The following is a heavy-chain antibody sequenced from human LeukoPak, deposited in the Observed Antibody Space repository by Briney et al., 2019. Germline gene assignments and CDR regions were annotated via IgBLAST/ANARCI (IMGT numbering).Heavy chain of an antibody. Sequence: ASVKVSCKASGYTFTSYDINWVRQATGQGLEWMGWMNPNSGNTGYAQKFQGRVTITRNTSISTAYMELSSLRSEDTAVYYCARVRHQRITIFGVVRILAMDVWGKGTTVTVSS. CDR2: MNPNSGNT. D-gene: IGHD3-3*01. CDR3: ARVRHQRITIFGVVRILAMDV. CDR1: GYTFTSYD. J-gene: IGHJ6*03. V-gene: IGHV1-8*03.